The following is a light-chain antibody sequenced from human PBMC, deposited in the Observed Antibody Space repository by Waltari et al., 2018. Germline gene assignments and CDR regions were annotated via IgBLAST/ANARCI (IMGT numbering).Light chain of an antibody. Sequence: DIVMTQSPDSLAVSLGERATINCKSSQSVFYNSNDKNYLAWYQQEPGQPPKLRIYWASTRESGVPDRFRGNGSGTDFTLTISSLQAEDVAVYYCQQYYRSRTFGQGTKVEIK. CDR3: QQYYRSRT. V-gene: IGKV4-1*01. CDR2: WAS. J-gene: IGKJ1*01. CDR1: QSVFYNSNDKNY.